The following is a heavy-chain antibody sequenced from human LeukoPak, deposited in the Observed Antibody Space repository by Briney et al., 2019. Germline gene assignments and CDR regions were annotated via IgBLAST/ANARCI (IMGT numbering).Heavy chain of an antibody. CDR2: ISGDGGTT. CDR3: AKDIGAYTYGAY. D-gene: IGHD5-18*01. V-gene: IGHV3-43*02. J-gene: IGHJ4*02. Sequence: GGSLRLSCAASGFTFDDYAMRWIRQAPGKGLEWVSLISGDGGTTYYADSVKGRFTISRDNSKNSLYLQMNSLRTEDAALYYCAKDIGAYTYGAYWGQGTLATVSS. CDR1: GFTFDDYA.